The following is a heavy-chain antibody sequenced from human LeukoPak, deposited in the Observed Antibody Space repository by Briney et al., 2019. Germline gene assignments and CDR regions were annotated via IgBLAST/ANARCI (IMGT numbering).Heavy chain of an antibody. CDR1: GGSISSYY. CDR2: IYYSGST. D-gene: IGHD4-17*01. CDR3: ARHWPDHGDYWGMYYFDY. J-gene: IGHJ4*02. Sequence: PSETLSLTCTVSGGSISSYYWSWIRQPPGKGLEWIGYIYYSGSTNYNPSLKSRVTISVDTSKNQFSLKLSSVTAADTAVYYCARHWPDHGDYWGMYYFDYWGQGTLVTVSS. V-gene: IGHV4-59*08.